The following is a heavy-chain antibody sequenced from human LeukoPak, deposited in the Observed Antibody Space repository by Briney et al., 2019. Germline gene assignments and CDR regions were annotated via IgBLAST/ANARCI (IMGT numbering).Heavy chain of an antibody. Sequence: GRSLRLSCAASGFTFDDYAMHWVRLAPGKGLEWVSGISWNSGSIGYADSVKGRFTISRDNAKNSLYLQMNSLRAEDTALYYCAKGNYDFWSGPVYWGQGTLVTVSS. V-gene: IGHV3-9*01. CDR3: AKGNYDFWSGPVY. J-gene: IGHJ4*02. CDR1: GFTFDDYA. CDR2: ISWNSGSI. D-gene: IGHD3-3*01.